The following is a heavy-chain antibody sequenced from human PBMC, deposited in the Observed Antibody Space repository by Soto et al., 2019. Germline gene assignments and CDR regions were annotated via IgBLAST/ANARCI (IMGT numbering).Heavy chain of an antibody. CDR1: GGSISSGGYY. CDR2: IYYSGST. CDR3: ASIVSSAHGEFSD. J-gene: IGHJ4*02. D-gene: IGHD3-10*01. Sequence: QVQLQEPGPGLVKPSQTLSLTCTVSGGSISSGGYYWSWIRQHPGKGLEWIGYIYYSGSTYYNPSLQIRVTISVDTSKNQFSLKLSSVTAADTAVYYCASIVSSAHGEFSDWGQGTLVTVSS. V-gene: IGHV4-31*03.